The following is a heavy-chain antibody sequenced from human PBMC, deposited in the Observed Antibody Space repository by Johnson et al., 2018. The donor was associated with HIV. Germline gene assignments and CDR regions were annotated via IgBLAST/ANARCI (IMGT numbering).Heavy chain of an antibody. J-gene: IGHJ3*02. CDR2: ISYDGSNK. CDR3: ARDHTMIVWGGAFDI. D-gene: IGHD3-22*01. V-gene: IGHV3-30*03. CDR1: GFTFSSYG. Sequence: QVQLVESGGGVVQPGRSLRLSCAASGFTFSSYGMHWVRQAPGKGLEWVAVISYDGSNKYYADSVKGRFTISRDISKNTLYLQMNSLRAEDTAVYYCARDHTMIVWGGAFDIWGQGTMVTVSS.